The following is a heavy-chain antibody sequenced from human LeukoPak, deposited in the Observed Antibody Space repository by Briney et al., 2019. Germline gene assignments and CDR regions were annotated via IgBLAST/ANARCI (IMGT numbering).Heavy chain of an antibody. CDR2: INHSGST. Sequence: PSETLSLTCAVYGGSFSGYYWSWIRQPPGKGLEWIGEINHSGSTNYNPSLKSRVTISVDTSKNHFSLKLNSVTTADTAVYYCTRGAGWLIDYWGQGILVTVSS. J-gene: IGHJ4*02. D-gene: IGHD3-16*01. CDR3: TRGAGWLIDY. V-gene: IGHV4-34*01. CDR1: GGSFSGYY.